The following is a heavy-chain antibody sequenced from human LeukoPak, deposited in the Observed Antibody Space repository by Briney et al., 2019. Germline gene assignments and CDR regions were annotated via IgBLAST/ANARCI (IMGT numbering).Heavy chain of an antibody. Sequence: MPSETLSLTCTVSGGSISSYYWGWIRQPPGKDLKGFGYIYYSGSTNYTPSLKSRVTISVDTSKSQFSLKLSSVTAADTAVYYCAALGILTYYFDYWGQGTLVTVSS. J-gene: IGHJ4*02. CDR1: GGSISSYY. CDR2: IYYSGST. D-gene: IGHD1-26*01. CDR3: AALGILTYYFDY. V-gene: IGHV4-59*01.